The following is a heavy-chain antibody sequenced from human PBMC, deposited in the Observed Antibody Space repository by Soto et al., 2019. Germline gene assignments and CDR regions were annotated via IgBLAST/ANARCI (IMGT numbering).Heavy chain of an antibody. CDR3: AREVTMILAPATSYSVLFDY. CDR1: GGSFSGYY. CDR2: INHSGST. D-gene: IGHD3-22*01. J-gene: IGHJ4*02. V-gene: IGHV4-34*01. Sequence: PSETLSLTCAVYGGSFSGYYWSWIRQPPGKGLEWIGEINHSGSTNYNPSLKSRVTISVDTSKNQFSLKLSSVTAADTAVYYCAREVTMILAPATSYSVLFDYWGQGTLVTVSS.